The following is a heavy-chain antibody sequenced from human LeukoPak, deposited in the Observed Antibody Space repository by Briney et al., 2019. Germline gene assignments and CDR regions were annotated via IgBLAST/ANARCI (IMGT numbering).Heavy chain of an antibody. Sequence: SVKVSCKASGGTFSSYAISWVRQAPGQGLEWMGGIIPIFGTANYAQKFQGRVTITADESTSTAYMELSSLRSEDTAVYYCARSRRVRYCSNISCYAGFFEYWGQGTLVTVSS. D-gene: IGHD2-2*01. CDR3: ARSRRVRYCSNISCYAGFFEY. J-gene: IGHJ4*02. CDR2: IIPIFGTA. CDR1: GGTFSSYA. V-gene: IGHV1-69*01.